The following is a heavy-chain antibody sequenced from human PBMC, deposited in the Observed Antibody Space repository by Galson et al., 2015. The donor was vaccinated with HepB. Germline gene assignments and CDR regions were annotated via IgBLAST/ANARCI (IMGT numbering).Heavy chain of an antibody. CDR1: GGYISSFY. CDR2: INYSGST. J-gene: IGHJ5*02. V-gene: IGHV4-59*01. CDR3: ARSRYSSGWYSP. D-gene: IGHD6-19*01. Sequence: QVQLQESGPGLVKPSETLSLTCTVSGGYISSFYWSWIRQPPGKGLEWIGYINYSGSTNYNPSLKSRVTISLDTSKNQFSLKLSSVTAADTAVYYCARSRYSSGWYSPWGQGTLVTVSS.